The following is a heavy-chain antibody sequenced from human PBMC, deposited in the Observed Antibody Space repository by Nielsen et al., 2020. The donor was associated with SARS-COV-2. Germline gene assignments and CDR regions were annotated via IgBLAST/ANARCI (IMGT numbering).Heavy chain of an antibody. V-gene: IGHV3-23*01. J-gene: IGHJ4*02. CDR3: ARGLQYFEAYYVDY. D-gene: IGHD3-9*01. Sequence: GESLKISCAASGFTFTSYAMAWVRQAPAKGLEWVSGIRGNGDKTYSEESEKGRFTISRDNAKNSLYLQMNSLRAEDTALYYCARGLQYFEAYYVDYWGQGTLVTVSS. CDR2: IRGNGDKT. CDR1: GFTFTSYA.